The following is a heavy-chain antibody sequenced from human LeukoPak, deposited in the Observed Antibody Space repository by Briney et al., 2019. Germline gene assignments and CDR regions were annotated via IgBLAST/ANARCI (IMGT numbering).Heavy chain of an antibody. CDR1: GGSISSYY. D-gene: IGHD5-18*01. J-gene: IGHJ5*02. CDR2: IYDSGTT. Sequence: KPSETLSLTCTVSGGSISSYYWSWIRQPPGRGLEWIGYIYDSGTTNYNPSLKSRVTISVDTSKNQFSLKLSSVTAADTAVYHCARHFIRYGGAGWFDPWGQGTLVTVSS. CDR3: ARHFIRYGGAGWFDP. V-gene: IGHV4-59*08.